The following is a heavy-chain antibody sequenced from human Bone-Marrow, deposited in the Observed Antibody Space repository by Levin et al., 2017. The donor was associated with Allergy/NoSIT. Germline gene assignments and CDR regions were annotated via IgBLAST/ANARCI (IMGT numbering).Heavy chain of an antibody. CDR2: IFPGDSET. Sequence: AGGSLRLSCQGSGYRFHSYWIAWVRQVPGKGLEWVGMIFPGDSETRYSPSFQGQVTMSADKSIRAAYLQWSSLKASDSAIYYCATTHTSAWSASFDFWGQGTMVSVSS. D-gene: IGHD6-19*01. V-gene: IGHV5-51*01. J-gene: IGHJ3*01. CDR3: ATTHTSAWSASFDF. CDR1: GYRFHSYW.